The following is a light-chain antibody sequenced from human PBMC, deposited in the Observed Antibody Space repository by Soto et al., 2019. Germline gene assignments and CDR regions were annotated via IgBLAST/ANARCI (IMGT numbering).Light chain of an antibody. J-gene: IGKJ4*01. CDR3: QQYDNLHLT. Sequence: DIQMTQSPSPLSASVGDRVYITCRTSQSISSYLNWYQQKPGKAPKLLIYDASNLETGVPSRFSGSGSGTDFTFTISSLQPEDIATYYCQQYDNLHLTFGGGTKVEIK. CDR2: DAS. V-gene: IGKV1-33*01. CDR1: QSISSY.